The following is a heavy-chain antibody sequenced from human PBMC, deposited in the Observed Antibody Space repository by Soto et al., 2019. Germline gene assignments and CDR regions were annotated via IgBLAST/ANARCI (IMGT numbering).Heavy chain of an antibody. CDR2: IYPGDSDT. Sequence: PGESLKISCKGSGYSFTSYWIGWVRQMPGKGLEWMGIIYPGDSDTRYSPSFQGQVTISADKSISTAYLQWSSLKASDTAMYYCARQEATHDMYYYGMDVWGQGTTVTVSS. V-gene: IGHV5-51*01. CDR3: ARQEATHDMYYYGMDV. D-gene: IGHD3-9*01. CDR1: GYSFTSYW. J-gene: IGHJ6*02.